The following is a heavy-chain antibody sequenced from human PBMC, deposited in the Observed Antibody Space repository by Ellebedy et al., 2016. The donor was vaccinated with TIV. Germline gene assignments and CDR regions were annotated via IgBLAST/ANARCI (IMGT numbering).Heavy chain of an antibody. V-gene: IGHV1-3*01. D-gene: IGHD3-3*01. CDR1: GYTFTSYA. Sequence: ASVKVSCXASGYTFTSYAMHWVRQAPGQRLEWMGWINAGNGNTKYSQKLQGRVTMTTDTSTSTAYMELRSLRSDDTAVYYCARTELSITIFGVVTHNWFDPWGQGTLVTVSS. CDR3: ARTELSITIFGVVTHNWFDP. CDR2: INAGNGNT. J-gene: IGHJ5*02.